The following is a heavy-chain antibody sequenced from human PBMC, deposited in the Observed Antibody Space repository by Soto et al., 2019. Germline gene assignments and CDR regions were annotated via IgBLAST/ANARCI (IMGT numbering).Heavy chain of an antibody. Sequence: EVPVVESGGGLIQPGGSLRLSCEVSGFSVTANYMSWVRQAPEKGLEWVSVIYSGGSTYYVDSVKGRFSISRDISKITLYLQMNSLRAEDTAVYYCHGYGYWGQGTLVTVSS. D-gene: IGHD5-12*01. CDR3: HGYGY. V-gene: IGHV3-53*01. J-gene: IGHJ4*02. CDR1: GFSVTANY. CDR2: IYSGGST.